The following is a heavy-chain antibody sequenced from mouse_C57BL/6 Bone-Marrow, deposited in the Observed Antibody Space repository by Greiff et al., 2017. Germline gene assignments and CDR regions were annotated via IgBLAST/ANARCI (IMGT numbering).Heavy chain of an antibody. CDR1: GFNIKDDY. CDR3: RGYRNYEDWYFDV. Sequence: EVQLQQSGAELVRPGASVKLSCTASGFNIKDDYMHWVKQRPEQGLEWIGWIDPENGDTEYASKFKGKATITADTSSNIDYLQLSSLTSEDTAVYYWRGYRNYEDWYFDVWGTGTTVTVSS. V-gene: IGHV14-4*01. J-gene: IGHJ1*03. D-gene: IGHD2-5*01. CDR2: IDPENGDT.